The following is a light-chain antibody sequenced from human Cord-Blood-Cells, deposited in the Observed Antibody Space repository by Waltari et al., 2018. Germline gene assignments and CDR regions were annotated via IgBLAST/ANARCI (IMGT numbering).Light chain of an antibody. V-gene: IGLV1-40*01. CDR1: SSNIASGYD. CDR3: QSYDSSLSGSKV. J-gene: IGLJ1*01. CDR2: GNS. Sequence: QSVLTQPPPVSGAPGQRVTISCTGSSSNIASGYDVHWYQQLPGTAPKLLIYGNSNRPSGVPDRFSGSKSGTSASLAITGLQAEDEADYYCQSYDSSLSGSKVFGTGTKVTVL.